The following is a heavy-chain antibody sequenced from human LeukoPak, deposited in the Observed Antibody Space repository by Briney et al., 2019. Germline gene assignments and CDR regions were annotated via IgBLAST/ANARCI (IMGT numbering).Heavy chain of an antibody. CDR1: GFSVSTNY. CDR2: IYTEGNT. V-gene: IGHV3-66*01. CDR3: AREVVGASSGDY. D-gene: IGHD1-26*01. Sequence: GGSLRLSCAVSGFSVSTNYMAWVRQAPGKGLEWVSVIYTEGNTYYTDSVKGRFTISRDNSRNAVFLEMNSLRVEDTAVYYCAREVVGASSGDYWGQGTLVTVSS. J-gene: IGHJ4*02.